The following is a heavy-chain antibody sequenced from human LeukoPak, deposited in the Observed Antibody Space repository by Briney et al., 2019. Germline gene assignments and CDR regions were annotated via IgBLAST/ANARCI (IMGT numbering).Heavy chain of an antibody. J-gene: IGHJ4*02. Sequence: GGSLRLSCAASGFTFSSYSMNWVRQAPGQGLEWVSYISGSSSSIYYADSVKGRFTISRDNSKNTLYLRMNSLRAEDTAVYYCAKDELYKVEDYWGQGTLVTVSS. CDR2: ISGSSSSI. V-gene: IGHV3-48*01. D-gene: IGHD3-10*01. CDR1: GFTFSSYS. CDR3: AKDELYKVEDY.